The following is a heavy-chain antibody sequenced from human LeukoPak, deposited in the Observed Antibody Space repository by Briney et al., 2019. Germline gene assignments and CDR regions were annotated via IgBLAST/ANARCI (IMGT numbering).Heavy chain of an antibody. CDR2: ISWNSGSI. Sequence: GGSLRLSCAASGFTFDDYAMHWVRQAPGKGLEWVSGISWNSGSIGYADSVKGRFTISRDNAKNSLYLQMNSLRAEDMALYYCAKDITPNGWQLGYFDYWGQGTLVTVSS. J-gene: IGHJ4*02. V-gene: IGHV3-9*03. CDR1: GFTFDDYA. CDR3: AKDITPNGWQLGYFDY. D-gene: IGHD2-15*01.